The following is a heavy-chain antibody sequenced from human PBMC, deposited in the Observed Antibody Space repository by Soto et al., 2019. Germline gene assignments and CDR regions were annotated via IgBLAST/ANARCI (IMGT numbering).Heavy chain of an antibody. D-gene: IGHD6-6*01. CDR3: AKASEEYSSSEDAFDI. Sequence: GGSLRLSCAASGFTFSSYAMSWVRQAPGKGLEWVSAISGSGGSTYYADSVKGRFTISRDNSKNTLYLQMNSLRAEDTAVYYCAKASEEYSSSEDAFDIWGQGTMVTVSS. J-gene: IGHJ3*02. CDR2: ISGSGGST. V-gene: IGHV3-23*01. CDR1: GFTFSSYA.